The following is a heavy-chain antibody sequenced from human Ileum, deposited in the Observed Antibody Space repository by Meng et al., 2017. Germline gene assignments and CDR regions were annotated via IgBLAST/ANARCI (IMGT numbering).Heavy chain of an antibody. J-gene: IGHJ4*02. CDR1: GGSFSGYY. CDR2: INHSGST. V-gene: IGHV4-34*01. Sequence: QLHTWGAGLLKPSETPSLPCAVYGGSFSGYYWSWIRQPPGKGLEWIGEINHSGSTSYNPSLKSRVTISVDTSKNQFSLKLSSVTAADTAVYYCARVSSMIMVYGGSYFDYWGQGTLVTVSS. CDR3: ARVSSMIMVYGGSYFDY. D-gene: IGHD2-8*01.